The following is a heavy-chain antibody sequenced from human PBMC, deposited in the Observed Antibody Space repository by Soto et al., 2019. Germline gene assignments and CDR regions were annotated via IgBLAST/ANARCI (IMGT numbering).Heavy chain of an antibody. CDR2: INPNSGGT. J-gene: IGHJ3*02. CDR1: GYTFTGYY. D-gene: IGHD7-27*01. Sequence: ASVKVSCKASGYTFTGYYMHWVRQAPGQGLEWMGWINPNSGGTNYAQKFQGWVTMTRDTSISTAYMELSRLRTDDTAVYSCARDLAGTGDRSSAFDIWGQGTMVTVSS. CDR3: ARDLAGTGDRSSAFDI. V-gene: IGHV1-2*04.